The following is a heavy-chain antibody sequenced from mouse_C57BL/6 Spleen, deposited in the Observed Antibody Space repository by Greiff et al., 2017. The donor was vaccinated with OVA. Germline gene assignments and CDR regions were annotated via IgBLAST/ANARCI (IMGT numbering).Heavy chain of an antibody. D-gene: IGHD2-3*01. Sequence: EVNVVESGGDLVKPGGSLKLSCAASGFTFSSYGMSWVRQTPDKRLEWVATISSGGSYTYYPDSVKGRFTISRDNAKNTLYLQMSSLKSEDTAMYYCARREDGYQGYYFDYWGQGTTLTVSS. CDR1: GFTFSSYG. V-gene: IGHV5-6*02. CDR2: ISSGGSYT. CDR3: ARREDGYQGYYFDY. J-gene: IGHJ2*01.